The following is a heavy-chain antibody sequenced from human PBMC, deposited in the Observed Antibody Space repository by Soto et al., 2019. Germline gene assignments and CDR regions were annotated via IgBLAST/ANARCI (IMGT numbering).Heavy chain of an antibody. CDR2: ISSSSSTI. D-gene: IGHD3-10*01. J-gene: IGHJ4*02. CDR1: GFTFSSYS. Sequence: EVQRVESGGGLVQPGGSLRLSCAASGFTFSSYSMNWVRQAPGKGLEWVSYISSSSSTIYYADSVKGRFTISRDNDKNSQYLEMYNLTAEDTSLYYCSIIRSGSDYWGQGTLVTVSS. V-gene: IGHV3-48*01. CDR3: SIIRSGSDY.